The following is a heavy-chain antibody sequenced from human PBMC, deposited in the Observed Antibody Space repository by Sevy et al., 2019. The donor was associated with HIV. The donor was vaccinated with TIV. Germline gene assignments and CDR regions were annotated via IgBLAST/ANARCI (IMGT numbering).Heavy chain of an antibody. J-gene: IGHJ4*02. V-gene: IGHV3-7*01. CDR3: ARGPHYYYDSSAFFDY. CDR2: INEDGSEK. CDR1: GFPFSNYW. Sequence: GGSLRLSCTASGFPFSNYWMSWVRQAPGKGLAWVANINEDGSEKDYVDSVKGRFTISRDSPKNSLYLQMNSLRAEDTAVYYCARGPHYYYDSSAFFDYWGQGTLVTVSS. D-gene: IGHD3-22*01.